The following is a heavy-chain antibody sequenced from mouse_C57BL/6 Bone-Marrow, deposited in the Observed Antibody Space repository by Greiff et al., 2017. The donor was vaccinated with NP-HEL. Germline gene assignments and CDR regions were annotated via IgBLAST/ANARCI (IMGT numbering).Heavy chain of an antibody. D-gene: IGHD1-1*01. CDR2: IYPGNSDT. V-gene: IGHV1-5*01. J-gene: IGHJ2*01. CDR1: GYTFTSYW. CDR3: TRDLITTVVADFDY. Sequence: SGTVLARPGASVKMSCKTSGYTFTSYWMHWVKQRPGQGLEWIGAIYPGNSDTSYNQKFKGKAKLTAVTSASTAYMELSSLTNEDSAVYYCTRDLITTVVADFDYWGQGTTLTVSS.